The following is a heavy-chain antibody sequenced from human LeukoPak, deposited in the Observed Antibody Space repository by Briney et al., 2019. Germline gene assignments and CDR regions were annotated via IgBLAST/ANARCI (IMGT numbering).Heavy chain of an antibody. CDR1: GGSFSDYY. D-gene: IGHD6-19*01. Sequence: NPSETLSLTCAVYGGSFSDYYWSWIRQSPGKGLEWIGEIHPSGSTNYNPSLKSRVTISVDTSKNQFSLKLKSVTAADTAVYYCARRTLYRSGWYENESYYYYMDVWGKGTTVTISS. V-gene: IGHV4-34*01. CDR2: IHPSGST. J-gene: IGHJ6*03. CDR3: ARRTLYRSGWYENESYYYYMDV.